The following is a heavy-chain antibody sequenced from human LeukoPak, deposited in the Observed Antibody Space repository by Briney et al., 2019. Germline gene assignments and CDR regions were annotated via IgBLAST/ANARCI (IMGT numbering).Heavy chain of an antibody. CDR1: VYTLTSYD. Sequence: GASVKVSCKASVYTLTSYDINWVRQATGQGLERMGWMNPHSSNTGYAQKFQGGVSIPSRTSTSTAFMELGDLRSEDTAVYYCARGGASAAARRFDPWGQGTLVTVSS. CDR3: ARGGASAAARRFDP. D-gene: IGHD2-2*01. CDR2: MNPHSSNT. V-gene: IGHV1-8*01. J-gene: IGHJ5*02.